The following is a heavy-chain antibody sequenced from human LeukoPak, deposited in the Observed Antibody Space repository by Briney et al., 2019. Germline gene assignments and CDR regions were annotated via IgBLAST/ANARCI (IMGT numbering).Heavy chain of an antibody. CDR1: GFTFSSYS. V-gene: IGHV3-48*04. CDR3: AREYSSSSGKAFDI. D-gene: IGHD6-6*01. Sequence: GGSLRLSCAASGFTFSSYSMNWVRQAPGKGLEWVSYISSSSSTKYYADSVKGRFTIFRDNAKNSLYLQMNSLRAEDTAVYYCAREYSSSSGKAFDIWGQGTMVTVSS. CDR2: ISSSSSTK. J-gene: IGHJ3*02.